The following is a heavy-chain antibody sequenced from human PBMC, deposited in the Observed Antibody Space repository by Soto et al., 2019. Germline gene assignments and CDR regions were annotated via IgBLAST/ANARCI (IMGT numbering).Heavy chain of an antibody. J-gene: IGHJ6*02. Sequence: SETLSLTCAVSGGSISSGDYSWNWIRQPPGKEKECIGNIYYSGSTNYNTSIKSRVTITVDTSKNQFSLKLSSVTAADTAVYNCARYSVRSVSYYPVVYYYYGMDVWCQGTTVTFSS. V-gene: IGHV4-61*08. CDR1: GGSISSGDYS. CDR3: ARYSVRSVSYYPVVYYYYGMDV. D-gene: IGHD3-10*01. CDR2: IYYSGST.